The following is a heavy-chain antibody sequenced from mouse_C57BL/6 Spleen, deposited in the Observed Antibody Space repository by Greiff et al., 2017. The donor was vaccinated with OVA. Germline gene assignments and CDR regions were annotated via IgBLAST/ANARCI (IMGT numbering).Heavy chain of an antibody. CDR1: GYTFTSYW. J-gene: IGHJ1*03. D-gene: IGHD1-1*01. Sequence: QVQLQQPGAELVKPGASVKLSCKASGYTFTSYWMHWVKQRPGQGLEWIGMIHPNSGSTNYNEKFKSKATLTVDKSSSTAYMQLSSLTSEDSAVYYCAREGGITTGYFDVRGTGTTVTVSS. V-gene: IGHV1-64*01. CDR3: AREGGITTGYFDV. CDR2: IHPNSGST.